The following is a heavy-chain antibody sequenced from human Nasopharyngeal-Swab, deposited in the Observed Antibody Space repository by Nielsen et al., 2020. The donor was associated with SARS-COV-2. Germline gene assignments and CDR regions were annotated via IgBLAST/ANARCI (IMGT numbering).Heavy chain of an antibody. CDR2: LNSDGSST. CDR1: GFTFSRYW. J-gene: IGHJ6*03. CDR3: VGQSPEGYYYYYMDV. Sequence: GESLKISCAASGFTFSRYWMHWVRQVPGKGLVWVLRLNSDGSSTSYADSVQGRFTISRDNAKNTLFLQMNSVRVEDTAVYYCVGQSPEGYYYYYMDVWGTGTTVTVSS. V-gene: IGHV3-74*01.